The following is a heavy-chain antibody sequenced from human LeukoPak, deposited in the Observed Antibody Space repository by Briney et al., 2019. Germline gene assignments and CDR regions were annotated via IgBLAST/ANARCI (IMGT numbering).Heavy chain of an antibody. D-gene: IGHD6-13*01. Sequence: PGRSLRLSCAASGFTFDDYAMHWVRQAPGKGLEWVSGISWNSGSIGYADSVKGRFTISRDNAKNSLYLQMNSLRAEDTALYYCAKSGSSSWDWGQGTLVTVSS. CDR2: ISWNSGSI. CDR3: AKSGSSSWD. J-gene: IGHJ4*02. CDR1: GFTFDDYA. V-gene: IGHV3-9*01.